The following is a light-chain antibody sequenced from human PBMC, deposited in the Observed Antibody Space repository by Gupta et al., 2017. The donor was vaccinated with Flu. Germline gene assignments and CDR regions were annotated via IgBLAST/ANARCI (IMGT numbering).Light chain of an antibody. CDR1: QRIGSW. CDR3: QQYHSYSGT. CDR2: KAS. J-gene: IGKJ1*01. V-gene: IGKV1-5*03. Sequence: DIQMTQSPSPLSASVGDRVIITCRASQRIGSWLAWYQQQPGKAPKLLIYKASSLESGVPSRFSGSGSGTEFTLTINSLQPDDFATYYCQQYHSYSGTFGQGTKVDIK.